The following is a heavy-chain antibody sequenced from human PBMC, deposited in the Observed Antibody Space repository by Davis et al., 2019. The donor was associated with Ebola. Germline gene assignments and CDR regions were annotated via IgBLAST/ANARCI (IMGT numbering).Heavy chain of an antibody. CDR2: ISSSGSTI. CDR1: GFSFSSYT. D-gene: IGHD4-17*01. V-gene: IGHV3-48*02. Sequence: GESLKISCAASGFSFSSYTMNWVRQAPGKGLEWVSSISSSGSTINYADSVKGRFTVSRDNAKNSLSLQMNSLRDEDTAVFYCARGRTVTNYVDYWGPGILVTVPS. CDR3: ARGRTVTNYVDY. J-gene: IGHJ4*02.